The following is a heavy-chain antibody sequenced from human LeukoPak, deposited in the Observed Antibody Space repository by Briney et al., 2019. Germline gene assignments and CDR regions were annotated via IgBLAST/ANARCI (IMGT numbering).Heavy chain of an antibody. CDR2: SNGNSGDS. CDR3: ARVTLWSGYDWSAFDY. V-gene: IGHV1-2*02. J-gene: IGHJ4*02. CDR1: GYTFTGNY. D-gene: IGHD5-12*01. Sequence: ASVTVSCKASGYTFTGNYMHWVRHPHAQGMEWMGSSNGNSGDSRYAKTFHGRVTMTRDTSISTVYMELSRLKSDDTAVYYCARVTLWSGYDWSAFDYWGQGTVVTVSS.